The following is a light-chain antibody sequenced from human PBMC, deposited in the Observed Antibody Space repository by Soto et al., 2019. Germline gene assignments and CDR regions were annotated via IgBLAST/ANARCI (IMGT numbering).Light chain of an antibody. V-gene: IGLV2-14*03. Sequence: QSALTQPATVSGSPGQSITISCTGTSTDVGRYNYVSWYQHHPGNAPKLIIYNVSNRPSGVSNRVSGSKSGNTASLTISGLQAEDEADYYCSSYTAPCPIFGGGTKVTVL. J-gene: IGLJ2*01. CDR1: STDVGRYNY. CDR2: NVS. CDR3: SSYTAPCPI.